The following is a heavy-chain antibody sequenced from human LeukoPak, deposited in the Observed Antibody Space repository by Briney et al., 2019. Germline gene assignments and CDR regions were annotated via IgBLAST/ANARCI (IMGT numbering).Heavy chain of an antibody. CDR2: IKSKTDGGTT. CDR3: TTDPQLEFDC. D-gene: IGHD2-2*01. J-gene: IGHJ4*02. Sequence: WIRQPPGKGLEWVGRIKSKTDGGTTDYAAPVKGRFTISRDDSKNTLYLQMNSLKTEDTAVYYCTTDPQLEFDCWGQGTLVTVSS. V-gene: IGHV3-15*01.